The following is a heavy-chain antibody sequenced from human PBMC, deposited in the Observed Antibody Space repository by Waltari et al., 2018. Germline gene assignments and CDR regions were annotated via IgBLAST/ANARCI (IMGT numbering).Heavy chain of an antibody. CDR1: EYTFTSSY. D-gene: IGHD2-21*01. V-gene: IGHV1-46*01. Sequence: QVQLVQSGAEVKKPGASVKISCKTSEYTFTSSYIHWVRQAPGQGLDWMGIINPSGGSTNYAQKFQGRVTMTRDTSTSTVYMELSSLRSDDTAVYYCALDTGALWMDVWGQGTTVTVSS. CDR3: ALDTGALWMDV. CDR2: INPSGGST. J-gene: IGHJ6*02.